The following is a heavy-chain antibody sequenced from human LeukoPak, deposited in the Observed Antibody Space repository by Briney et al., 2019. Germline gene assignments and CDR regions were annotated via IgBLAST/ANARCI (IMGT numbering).Heavy chain of an antibody. CDR3: ARRAAGSWWFDP. D-gene: IGHD6-13*01. J-gene: IGHJ5*02. Sequence: GESLKISCKGSGYTFTSYWIGWVRQMPGKGLEWMGIIYPGDSDTRHSPSFQGQVAISADKSISTAYLQWNSLKASDTAIYYCARRAAGSWWFDPWGQGTLVTVSS. CDR2: IYPGDSDT. V-gene: IGHV5-51*01. CDR1: GYTFTSYW.